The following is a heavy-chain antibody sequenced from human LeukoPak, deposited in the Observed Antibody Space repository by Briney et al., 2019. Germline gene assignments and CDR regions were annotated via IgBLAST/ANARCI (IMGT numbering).Heavy chain of an antibody. J-gene: IGHJ5*02. CDR2: IKEDGSEK. Sequence: PGGSLRLSCAASGLTFCNYWMSWVRQAPGKGLEWVANIKEDGSEKYYVDSMRGRFTISRDNAKNSLYLQMNSLRAEDTAVYYCAKKGNWFDPWGQGTLVTVSS. CDR3: AKKGNWFDP. CDR1: GLTFCNYW. V-gene: IGHV3-7*03.